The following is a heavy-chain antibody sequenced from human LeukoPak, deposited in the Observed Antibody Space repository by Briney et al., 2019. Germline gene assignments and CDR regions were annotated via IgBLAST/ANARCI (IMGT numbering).Heavy chain of an antibody. CDR3: ARWPSGYPYAFDI. V-gene: IGHV3-64*01. CDR2: ISSNGGST. J-gene: IGHJ3*02. D-gene: IGHD3-3*01. CDR1: GFTFSSYA. Sequence: GGSLRLSCAASGFTFSSYAMHWVRQAPGKGLEYVSAISSNGGSTYYGNSVKGRFTISRENSKNTLYLQMGSLRAEDMAVYYCARWPSGYPYAFDIWGQGTMVTVSS.